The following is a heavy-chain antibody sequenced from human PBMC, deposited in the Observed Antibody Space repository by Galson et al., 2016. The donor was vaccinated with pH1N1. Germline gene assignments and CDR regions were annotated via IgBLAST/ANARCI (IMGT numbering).Heavy chain of an antibody. V-gene: IGHV3-23*01. J-gene: IGHJ4*02. CDR1: GFTFSNYA. D-gene: IGHD2-15*01. CDR3: AKRDTVGYYYFDY. Sequence: SLRLSCAASGFTFSNYAMSWVRQAPGKRLEWVSNIISTGAGTYYADSVKGRFTVSRDNSKSTLYLQMNSLRAEDTAVYYCAKRDTVGYYYFDYWGQGALVTVSA. CDR2: IISTGAGT.